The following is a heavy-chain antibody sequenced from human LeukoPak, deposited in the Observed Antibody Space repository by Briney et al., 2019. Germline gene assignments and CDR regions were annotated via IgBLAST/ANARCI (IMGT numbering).Heavy chain of an antibody. J-gene: IGHJ3*02. D-gene: IGHD1-1*01. V-gene: IGHV3-33*01. Sequence: GGSLRLSCAASGFTFSSYGMHWVRQAPSKGLEWVAVIWNDGSNKYYADSVKGRFTISIDNSKNTLYLEMNSLRADDTAVYYCARTVGNAFDIWGQGTMVTVSS. CDR2: IWNDGSNK. CDR3: ARTVGNAFDI. CDR1: GFTFSSYG.